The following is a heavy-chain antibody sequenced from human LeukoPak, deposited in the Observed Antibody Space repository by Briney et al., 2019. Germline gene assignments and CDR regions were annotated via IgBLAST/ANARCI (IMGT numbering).Heavy chain of an antibody. CDR1: GFTFSTQA. CDR3: ARDDLGIDY. V-gene: IGHV3-23*01. Sequence: GGSLRLSCAASGFTFSTQAMTWVRQAPGRGLEWVSGISGSSDNIYYADSVKGRFTISRDNSRDTLYLQMNNLRAEDTAVYYCARDDLGIDYWGQGTLVTVSS. CDR2: ISGSSDNI. D-gene: IGHD7-27*01. J-gene: IGHJ4*02.